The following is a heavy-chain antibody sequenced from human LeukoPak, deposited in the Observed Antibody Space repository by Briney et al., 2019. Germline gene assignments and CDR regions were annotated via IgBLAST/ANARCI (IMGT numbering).Heavy chain of an antibody. Sequence: GGSLRLPCAASGFTFSSYAMSWVRQAPGKGLEWVSAISGSGGSTYYADSVKGRFTISRDNSKNTLYLQMNSLRAEDTAVYYCAKVLNPLLRYYFDYWGQGTLVTVSS. J-gene: IGHJ4*02. CDR1: GFTFSSYA. V-gene: IGHV3-23*01. CDR2: ISGSGGST. D-gene: IGHD2-2*02. CDR3: AKVLNPLLRYYFDY.